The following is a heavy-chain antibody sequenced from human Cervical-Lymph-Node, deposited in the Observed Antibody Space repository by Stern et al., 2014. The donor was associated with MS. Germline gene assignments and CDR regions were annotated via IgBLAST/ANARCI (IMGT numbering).Heavy chain of an antibody. V-gene: IGHV3-9*01. CDR2: ISWDSART. Sequence: VQLVESGGGLVQPGRSLRLFCAASGFTFDNYAMHWVRQAPGKGLEWVSGISWDSARTGYADSVKGRFTISRDNAKNSLYLEMNSLRAEDTALYYCAKAWGANYYYGMDVWGQGTTVTVSS. J-gene: IGHJ6*02. CDR1: GFTFDNYA. D-gene: IGHD3-16*01. CDR3: AKAWGANYYYGMDV.